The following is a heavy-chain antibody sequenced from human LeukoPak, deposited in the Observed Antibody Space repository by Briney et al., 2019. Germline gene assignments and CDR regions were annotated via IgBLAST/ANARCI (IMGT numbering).Heavy chain of an antibody. CDR3: ARVIGPGSSIDY. J-gene: IGHJ4*02. Sequence: PSQTLFLTCTVPGTSISSGGYYWSWIRQHPVKGLECIAYIYHTGSTYYNPSLKSRVIISVDTSQNQFSLTLSSVTAADTAAYYCARVIGPGSSIDYWGQGTQVTVSS. CDR2: IYHTGST. V-gene: IGHV4-31*03. CDR1: GTSISSGGYY. D-gene: IGHD3-10*01.